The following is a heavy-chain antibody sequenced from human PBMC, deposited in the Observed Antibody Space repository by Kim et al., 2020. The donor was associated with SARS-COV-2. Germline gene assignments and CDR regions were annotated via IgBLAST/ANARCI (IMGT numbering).Heavy chain of an antibody. D-gene: IGHD2-2*01. Sequence: GGSLRLSCAASGFTFDDYAMHWVRQAPGKGLEWVSLISWDGGSTYYADSVKGRFTISRDNSKNSLYLQMNSLRAEDTALYYCAKDIRPFGVVVPGGMDVWGQGTTVTVSS. J-gene: IGHJ6*02. CDR1: GFTFDDYA. CDR3: AKDIRPFGVVVPGGMDV. V-gene: IGHV3-43D*03. CDR2: ISWDGGST.